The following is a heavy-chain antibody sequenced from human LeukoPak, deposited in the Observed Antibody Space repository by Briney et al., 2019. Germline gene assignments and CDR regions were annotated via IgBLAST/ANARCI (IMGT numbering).Heavy chain of an antibody. Sequence: SQTLSLTCAVSGGSISSGGYSWSWIRQPPGKGLEWIVYIYHSGSTYYNPSLKSRVTISVDRSKNQFSLKLSSVTAADTAVYYCARVVTYYYGSGSYYAFDIWGQGTMVTVSS. V-gene: IGHV4-30-2*01. J-gene: IGHJ3*02. CDR1: GGSISSGGYS. CDR2: IYHSGST. D-gene: IGHD3-10*01. CDR3: ARVVTYYYGSGSYYAFDI.